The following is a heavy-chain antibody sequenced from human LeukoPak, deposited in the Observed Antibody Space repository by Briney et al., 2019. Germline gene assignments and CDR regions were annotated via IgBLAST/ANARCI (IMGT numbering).Heavy chain of an antibody. CDR1: GGSISSSSYY. J-gene: IGHJ4*02. CDR3: ARLLYYYDSRGKNYYFDY. CDR2: IYYSGST. V-gene: IGHV4-39*07. Sequence: PSETLSLTCTVSGGSISSSSYYWGWIRQPPGKGLEWIGSIYYSGSTYYNPSLKSRVTISVDTSKNQFSLKLSSVNAADTAVYYCARLLYYYDSRGKNYYFDYWGQGTLVTVSS. D-gene: IGHD3-22*01.